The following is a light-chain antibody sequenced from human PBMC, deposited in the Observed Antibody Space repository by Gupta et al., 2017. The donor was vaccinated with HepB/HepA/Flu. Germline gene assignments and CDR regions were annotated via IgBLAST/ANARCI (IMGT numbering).Light chain of an antibody. V-gene: IGLV7-46*01. CDR3: LLSYNGVFV. Sequence: QAVVTQEPSLTVSPGGTVTLTCDSSTGAVTSGHYPYWFQQKPGQARRTLIYDVSNKASWTPDRFSGSVLGGKAALTLAGAQPEDEAYYYCLLSYNGVFVFGTGTTITVL. CDR1: TGAVTSGHY. CDR2: DVS. J-gene: IGLJ1*01.